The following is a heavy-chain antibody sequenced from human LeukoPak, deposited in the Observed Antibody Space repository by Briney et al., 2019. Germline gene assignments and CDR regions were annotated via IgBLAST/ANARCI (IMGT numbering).Heavy chain of an antibody. Sequence: GGSLRLSCAASGFTFSSYAMHWVRQAPGKGLGWVAVISYDGSNKYYADSVKGRFTISRDNSKNTLYLQMNSLRAEDTAVYYCARDFAVAGTGYWGQGTLVTVSS. CDR1: GFTFSSYA. D-gene: IGHD6-19*01. J-gene: IGHJ4*02. V-gene: IGHV3-30-3*01. CDR3: ARDFAVAGTGY. CDR2: ISYDGSNK.